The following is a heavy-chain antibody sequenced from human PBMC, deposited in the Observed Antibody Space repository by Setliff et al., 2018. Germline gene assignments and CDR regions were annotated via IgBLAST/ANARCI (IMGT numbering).Heavy chain of an antibody. CDR3: ARVDNFWSGPIDY. V-gene: IGHV4-34*01. J-gene: IGHJ4*02. CDR2: INHSGST. D-gene: IGHD3-3*01. Sequence: PSETRSLTCAVYGGSFSGYYWSWIRQPPGKGLEWIGEINHSGSTNYNPSLKSRVTISVDTSKNQFSLKLSSVTAADTAVYYCARVDNFWSGPIDYWGQGTLVTVSS. CDR1: GGSFSGYY.